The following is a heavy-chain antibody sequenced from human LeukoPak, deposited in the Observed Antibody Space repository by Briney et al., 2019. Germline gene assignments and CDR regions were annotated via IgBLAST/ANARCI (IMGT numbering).Heavy chain of an antibody. CDR2: IIPIFGAT. CDR3: AREVSTNHFDY. CDR1: GGTFSSYA. V-gene: IGHV1-69*13. Sequence: SVKVSCKASGGTFSSYAINWVRQAPGQGLEWMGGIIPIFGATNYAQKFQGRVTFTADESTGTAYMELSSLRSEDTAVYYCAREVSTNHFDYWGQGTLVTVSS. J-gene: IGHJ4*02.